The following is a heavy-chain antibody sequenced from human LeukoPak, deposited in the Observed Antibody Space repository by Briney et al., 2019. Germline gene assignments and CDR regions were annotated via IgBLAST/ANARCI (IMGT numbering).Heavy chain of an antibody. V-gene: IGHV3-30-3*01. Sequence: GGSLRLSCAASGFTFSSYAMHWVRQAPGKGLEWVAVISYDGSNKYYADSVKGRFTISRDNSKDTLYLQMNSLRAEDTAVYYCARGQQDYGDHVGLYYFDYWGQGTLVTVSS. D-gene: IGHD4-17*01. CDR2: ISYDGSNK. J-gene: IGHJ4*02. CDR1: GFTFSSYA. CDR3: ARGQQDYGDHVGLYYFDY.